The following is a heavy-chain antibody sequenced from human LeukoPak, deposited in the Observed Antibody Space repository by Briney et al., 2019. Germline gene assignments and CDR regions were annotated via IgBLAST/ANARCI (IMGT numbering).Heavy chain of an antibody. J-gene: IGHJ4*02. CDR1: GGSFSGYY. Sequence: LSLTCAVYGGSFSGYYWSWIRQAPGKGLEWVSYISSSGSTIYYADSVKGRFTISRDNAKNSLYLQMNSLRAEDTAVYYCARARDSSSWYYDYWGQGTLVTVSS. CDR3: ARARDSSSWYYDY. D-gene: IGHD6-13*01. CDR2: ISSSGSTI. V-gene: IGHV3-11*01.